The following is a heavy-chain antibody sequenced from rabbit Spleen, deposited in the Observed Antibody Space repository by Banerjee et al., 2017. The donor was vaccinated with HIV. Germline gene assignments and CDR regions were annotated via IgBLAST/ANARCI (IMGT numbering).Heavy chain of an antibody. D-gene: IGHD4-1*01. CDR2: IDAVTGKP. CDR1: GVSFSNNAY. Sequence: QEQLVESGGGLVQPGGSLTLTCTASGVSFSNNAYMCWVRQAPGKGLEWIACIDAVTGKPVYASWAKAQSTSSKPSSPPVPRQRPIRTAPAPPTFSGPGDAGATFPASGWAFGGPAPLAPS. CDR3: PGDAGATFPASGWAF. J-gene: IGHJ2*01. V-gene: IGHV1S45*01.